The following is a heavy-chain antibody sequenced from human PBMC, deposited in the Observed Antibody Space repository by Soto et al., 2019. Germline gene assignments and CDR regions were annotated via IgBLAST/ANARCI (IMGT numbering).Heavy chain of an antibody. J-gene: IGHJ4*02. CDR2: ISGGGDTT. CDR3: AKAWCSYGDCYSPGN. D-gene: IGHD2-21*02. CDR1: GFTFSSFF. Sequence: EVQLLESGGGLVQPGGSLRLSCAVSGFTFSSFFMSWVRQAPGKGLEWVSLISGGGDTTKYADSVKCRFTISRDNSKNTLYLQMNALRADDTAVYYRAKAWCSYGDCYSPGNSGQGTLVIVSS. V-gene: IGHV3-23*01.